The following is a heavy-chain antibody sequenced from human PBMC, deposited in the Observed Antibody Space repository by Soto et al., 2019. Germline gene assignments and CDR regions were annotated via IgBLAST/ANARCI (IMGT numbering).Heavy chain of an antibody. D-gene: IGHD3-10*01. CDR3: ARVDLHIVRGVTFEY. J-gene: IGHJ4*02. CDR2: IIPKFGTT. Sequence: QVQLVQSGAEVKKPGSSVKVSCKASGDTFSSSAISWVRQAPGQGLEWMGGIIPKFGTTDYSQKFQGRVTVTADASMSTAYMELSSLRSDDTAVYYCARVDLHIVRGVTFEYWGQGTVVSVSS. CDR1: GDTFSSSA. V-gene: IGHV1-69*01.